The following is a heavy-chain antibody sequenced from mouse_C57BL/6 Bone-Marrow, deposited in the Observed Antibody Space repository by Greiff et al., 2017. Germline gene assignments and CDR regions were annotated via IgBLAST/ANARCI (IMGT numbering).Heavy chain of an antibody. V-gene: IGHV1-64*01. J-gene: IGHJ3*01. D-gene: IGHD2-2*01. Sequence: QVQLQQPGAELVKPGASVKLSCKASGYTFTSYWMHWVKQRPGQGLEWIGMIHPNSGSTNYNEKFKSKATLTVDKSSSTAYMQLSSLTSEDSAVYYCARSARHGYDGGAWVAYWGQGTLVTVSA. CDR2: IHPNSGST. CDR3: ARSARHGYDGGAWVAY. CDR1: GYTFTSYW.